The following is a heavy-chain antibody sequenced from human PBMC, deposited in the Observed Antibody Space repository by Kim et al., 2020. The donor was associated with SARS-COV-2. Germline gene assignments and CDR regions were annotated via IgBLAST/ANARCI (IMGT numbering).Heavy chain of an antibody. D-gene: IGHD1-26*01. CDR2: IRGTSDII. V-gene: IGHV3-48*02. CDR1: GFSFNTFD. CDR3: ARGFIGIDH. J-gene: IGHJ4*02. Sequence: GGSLRLSCAASGFSFNTFDMNWVRQVPGKGLEWVAYIRGTSDIIYYADSVRGRFTIFRDNAKNSLYLQMNRLRDEDTAVYYCARGFIGIDHWGQGTLVTVPS.